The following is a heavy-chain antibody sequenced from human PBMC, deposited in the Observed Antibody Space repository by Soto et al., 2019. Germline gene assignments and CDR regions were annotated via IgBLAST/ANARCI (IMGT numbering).Heavy chain of an antibody. V-gene: IGHV4-34*01. J-gene: IGHJ6*03. CDR1: GGSFSGYY. CDR3: ARDLMVRGVYYYYYFLDV. Sequence: QVQLQQWGAGLLKPSETLSLTCAVYGGSFSGYYWSWIRQPPGKGLEWIGEINHSGSTNYNPSLKSRVTISVDTSKNQFSLKLRSVTAADTAVYYCARDLMVRGVYYYYYFLDVWGKGTTVTVSS. CDR2: INHSGST. D-gene: IGHD3-10*01.